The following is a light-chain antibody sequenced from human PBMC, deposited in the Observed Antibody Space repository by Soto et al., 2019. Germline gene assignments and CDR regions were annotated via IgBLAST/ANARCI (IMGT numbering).Light chain of an antibody. CDR2: GAS. CDR3: QQYNPPLT. J-gene: IGKJ4*01. V-gene: IGKV3-20*01. Sequence: EIVLTQSPGTLSLSPGERATLSCRASQSVSSSYLAWYQQKPGQAPRLLIYGASSRATGIPDRFSGSGSGTDFTLTISRLEPEDFAVYFCQQYNPPLTFGGGTKV. CDR1: QSVSSSY.